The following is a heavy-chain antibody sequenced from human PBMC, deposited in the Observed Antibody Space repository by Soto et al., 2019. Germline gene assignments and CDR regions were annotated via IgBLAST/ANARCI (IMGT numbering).Heavy chain of an antibody. CDR2: ISYDGSNK. D-gene: IGHD2-15*01. V-gene: IGHV3-30*18. CDR3: AKDGRRYCSGGSCYPPDY. Sequence: GGSLSLSCAASGFTFSSYGMHWVRQAPGKGLEWVAVISYDGSNKYYADSVKGRFTISRDNSKNTLYLQMNSLRAEDTAVYYCAKDGRRYCSGGSCYPPDYWGQGTLVTVSS. CDR1: GFTFSSYG. J-gene: IGHJ4*02.